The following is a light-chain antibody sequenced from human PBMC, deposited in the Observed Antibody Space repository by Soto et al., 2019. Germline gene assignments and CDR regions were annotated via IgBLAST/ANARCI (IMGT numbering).Light chain of an antibody. Sequence: EIVMTQSPDTLSVSVGDRATLSCRARQSVSSNLAWYQQKPGQAPRLLIHGASTRATGIPARFRGSGSGTEFTLTISSLQSEDFGVYYCQQYNDWLPITFGQGTRLEIK. CDR1: QSVSSN. J-gene: IGKJ5*01. V-gene: IGKV3-15*01. CDR2: GAS. CDR3: QQYNDWLPIT.